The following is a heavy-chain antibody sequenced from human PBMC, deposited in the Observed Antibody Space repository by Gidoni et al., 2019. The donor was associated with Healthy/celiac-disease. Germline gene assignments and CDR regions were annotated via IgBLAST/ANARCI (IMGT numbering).Heavy chain of an antibody. V-gene: IGHV3-21*01. CDR2: ISSSSSYI. CDR1: GFTFSSYS. D-gene: IGHD1-26*01. Sequence: EVQLVESGGGLVKPGGSRRLSCAASGFTFSSYSMNWVRQAPGKGLEWVSSISSSSSYIYYADSVKGRFTISRDNAKNSLYLQMNSLRAEDTAVYYCASGERWELPNFCFDYWGQGTLVTVPS. J-gene: IGHJ4*02. CDR3: ASGERWELPNFCFDY.